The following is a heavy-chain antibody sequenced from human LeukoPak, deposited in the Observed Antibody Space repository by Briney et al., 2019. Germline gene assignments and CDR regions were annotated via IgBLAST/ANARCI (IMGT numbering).Heavy chain of an antibody. V-gene: IGHV3-7*01. CDR2: IKQDGGEK. CDR1: GFTFSSYW. J-gene: IGHJ6*02. CDR3: ARDRLHYDFWSGYYGSYYYYGMDV. D-gene: IGHD3-3*01. Sequence: GGSLRLSCAASGFTFSSYWMSWVRQAPGKGLEWVANIKQDGGEKYYVDPVKGRFTISRDNAKNSLYLQMNSLRAEDTAVYYCARDRLHYDFWSGYYGSYYYYGMDVWGQGTTVTVSS.